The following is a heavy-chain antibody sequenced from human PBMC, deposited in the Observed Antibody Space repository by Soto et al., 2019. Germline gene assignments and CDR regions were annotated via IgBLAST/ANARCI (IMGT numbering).Heavy chain of an antibody. CDR2: IWYDGSNK. D-gene: IGHD6-19*01. CDR3: ARDGLAVADSVGPHAEYFQH. CDR1: GFTFSSYG. J-gene: IGHJ1*01. V-gene: IGHV3-33*01. Sequence: QVQLVESGGGVVQPGRSLRLSCAASGFTFSSYGMHWVRQAPGKGLEWVAVIWYDGSNKYYADSVKGRFTISRDNSKNTLYLQMNSLRAEDTAVYYFARDGLAVADSVGPHAEYFQHWGEGTLVTVSS.